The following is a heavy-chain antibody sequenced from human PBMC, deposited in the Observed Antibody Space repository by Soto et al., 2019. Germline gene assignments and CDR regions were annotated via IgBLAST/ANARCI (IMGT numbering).Heavy chain of an antibody. CDR1: GFTFRRYA. CDR3: ASDPSGGSYFLDQ. V-gene: IGHV3-30-3*01. CDR2: ISDDGNIQ. D-gene: IGHD2-15*01. Sequence: QVQLVESGGGVVQPGRSLRLSCAASGFTFRRYALHWVRQAPGKGLEWVAVISDDGNIQYYADSVNGRFTISRDNFRNTVHLQMNSLRAEDTAVYFCASDPSGGSYFLDQWGQGTLVTVSS. J-gene: IGHJ4*02.